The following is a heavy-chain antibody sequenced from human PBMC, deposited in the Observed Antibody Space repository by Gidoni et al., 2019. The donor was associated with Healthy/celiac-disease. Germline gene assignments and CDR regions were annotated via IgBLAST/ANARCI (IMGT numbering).Heavy chain of an antibody. CDR3: ARMFAAAEPWWFDP. CDR1: GFSLSNARMG. CDR2: IFSNDEK. Sequence: QVTLKESGPVLVKPTETLTLTCTVSGFSLSNARMGVRWIRQPPGNALEWLAHIFSNDEKSYSTSLKRRRTISKDTYKSQVVITMTNMDPVDTATYYCARMFAAAEPWWFDPWGQGTLVTVSS. V-gene: IGHV2-26*01. J-gene: IGHJ5*02. D-gene: IGHD6-13*01.